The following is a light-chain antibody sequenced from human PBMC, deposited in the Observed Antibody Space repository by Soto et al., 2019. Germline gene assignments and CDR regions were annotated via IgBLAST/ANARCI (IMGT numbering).Light chain of an antibody. CDR2: LGS. Sequence: DFVTTQSPLCLPVTGGEPASISCRSSQSLLHSSGYNYLDWYLQKPGQSPQLLIYLGSHRASGVPDRFSGSESGTDFTLTISRVEAEDVGVYFCAQGLATPFTFGGGTKVDIK. CDR3: AQGLATPFT. CDR1: QSLLHSSGYNY. J-gene: IGKJ4*01. V-gene: IGKV2-28*01.